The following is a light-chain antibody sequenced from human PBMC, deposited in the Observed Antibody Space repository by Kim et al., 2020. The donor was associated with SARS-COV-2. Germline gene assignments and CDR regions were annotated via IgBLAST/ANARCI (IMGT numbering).Light chain of an antibody. V-gene: IGKV1D-16*01. Sequence: SSSGGDRVIITGLASQGISGRLAWYQQKPEKAPKSLIYGASSLQSGVPPRFSGSGSETEFTLTISGLQPEDFATYYCQQYINYPYTFGQGTKLEI. CDR2: GAS. CDR1: QGISGR. J-gene: IGKJ2*01. CDR3: QQYINYPYT.